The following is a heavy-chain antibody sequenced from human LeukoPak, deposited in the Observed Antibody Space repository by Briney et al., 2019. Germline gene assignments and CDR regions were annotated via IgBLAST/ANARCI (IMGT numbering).Heavy chain of an antibody. D-gene: IGHD3-10*01. CDR3: EKDLKRHRRGNWFDP. V-gene: IGHV3-43*02. J-gene: IGHJ5*02. CDR2: ISGDGGST. CDR1: GFTFDDYA. Sequence: GGSLRLSCAASGFTFDDYAMHWVRQAPGQGLEWVSLISGDGGSTYYADSVKGRFTIYRDNSKNSLYLQMNSLRTEDTALYYCEKDLKRHRRGNWFDPWGQGTLVTVSS.